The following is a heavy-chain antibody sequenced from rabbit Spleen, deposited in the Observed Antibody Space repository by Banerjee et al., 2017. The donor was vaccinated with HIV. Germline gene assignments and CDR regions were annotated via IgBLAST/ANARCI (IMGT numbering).Heavy chain of an antibody. CDR3: GKSAGTAADAYIIL. Sequence: QSLEESGGDLVKPGASLTLTCTASGIDFSNNYVMCWVRQAPGKGLEWIACIGTGTGNTYYASWAKGRFTISKTSSTTVTLQMTSLAAADTATYFCGKSAGTAADAYIILWGPGTLVTVS. J-gene: IGHJ6*01. CDR2: IGTGTGNT. V-gene: IGHV1S40*01. CDR1: GIDFSNNYV. D-gene: IGHD6-1*01.